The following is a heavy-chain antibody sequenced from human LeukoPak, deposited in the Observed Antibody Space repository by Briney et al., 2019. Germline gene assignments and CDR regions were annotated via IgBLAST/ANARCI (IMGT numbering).Heavy chain of an antibody. D-gene: IGHD2-15*01. CDR2: IYYSGST. CDR1: GGSISNYY. V-gene: IGHV4-59*08. J-gene: IGHJ4*02. CDR3: ARHSETCSGGSCFLDYFDY. Sequence: SETLSLTCTVSGGSISNYYRSWIRQPPGKGLEWIGYIYYSGSTNYNPSLKSRLTISVDTPKNHLSLRLTSVTAADTAVYYCARHSETCSGGSCFLDYFDYWGQGTLVTVSS.